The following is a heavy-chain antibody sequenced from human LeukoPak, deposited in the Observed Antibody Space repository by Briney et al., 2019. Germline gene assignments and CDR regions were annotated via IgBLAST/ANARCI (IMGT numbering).Heavy chain of an antibody. CDR1: GGSISSSSYY. D-gene: IGHD2-2*01. CDR2: IYYSGST. J-gene: IGHJ5*02. Sequence: PSETLSLTCTVSGGSISSSSYYWGWIRQPPGKGLEWIGSIYYSGSTYYNPSLKSRVTISVDTSKNQFSLKLSSVTAADTAVYYCARDLTDWYQLLSTVWFDPWGQGTLVTVSS. CDR3: ARDLTDWYQLLSTVWFDP. V-gene: IGHV4-39*07.